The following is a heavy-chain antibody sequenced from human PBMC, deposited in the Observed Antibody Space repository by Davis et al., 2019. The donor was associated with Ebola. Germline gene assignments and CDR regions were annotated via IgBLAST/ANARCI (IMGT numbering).Heavy chain of an antibody. CDR1: GYTFTGYD. CDR2: MNPNSGNT. D-gene: IGHD2-21*01. CDR3: ARGGVAYSDLDY. Sequence: ASAQVSCKASGYTFTGYDINWLRHATGQGLEWMGWMNPNSGNTCYAQKFQGRVTMTRENSMSTAYMELSSLRSEDTAVYFCARGGVAYSDLDYWGQGTLVAVSS. V-gene: IGHV1-8*01. J-gene: IGHJ4*02.